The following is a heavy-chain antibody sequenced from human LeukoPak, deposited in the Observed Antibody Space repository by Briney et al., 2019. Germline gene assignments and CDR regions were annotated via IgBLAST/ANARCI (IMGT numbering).Heavy chain of an antibody. Sequence: PGGSLRLSCAASGFAFGGNWMSWVRQAPGKGLEWLANIKEDGTEIYYVDSVKDRFTISRDNAKNSLYLQMNSLRAEDTAVYYCAISYDDSLSGGFDYWGQGTLVTVSS. CDR2: IKEDGTEI. J-gene: IGHJ4*02. CDR1: GFAFGGNW. V-gene: IGHV3-7*03. D-gene: IGHD3-22*01. CDR3: AISYDDSLSGGFDY.